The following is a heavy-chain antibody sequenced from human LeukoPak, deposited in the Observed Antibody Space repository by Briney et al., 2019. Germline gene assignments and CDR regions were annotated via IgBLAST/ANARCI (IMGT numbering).Heavy chain of an antibody. Sequence: SETLSLTCAVYGGSFSGYYWGWIRRPPGKGLEWIGSIYYSGSTYYNPSLKSRVTISVDTSKNQFSLKLSSVTAADTAVYYCASPTVVGATSDYWGQGTLVTVSS. CDR2: IYYSGST. CDR3: ASPTVVGATSDY. D-gene: IGHD1-26*01. CDR1: GGSFSGYY. V-gene: IGHV4-34*01. J-gene: IGHJ4*02.